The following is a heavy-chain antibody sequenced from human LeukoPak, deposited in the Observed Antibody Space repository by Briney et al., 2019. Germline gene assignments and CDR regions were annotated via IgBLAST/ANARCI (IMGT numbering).Heavy chain of an antibody. V-gene: IGHV1-46*01. J-gene: IGHJ5*02. Sequence: ASVKVSCKASGYTFTSYYMHWVRQAPGLGLEWMGIINPSSTSYAQKFQGRVIMTRDTSTSTVYMELSSLRSEDTAVYYCARAPGGVTRAFDPWGQGTLVTVSS. D-gene: IGHD3-16*01. CDR2: INPSST. CDR3: ARAPGGVTRAFDP. CDR1: GYTFTSYY.